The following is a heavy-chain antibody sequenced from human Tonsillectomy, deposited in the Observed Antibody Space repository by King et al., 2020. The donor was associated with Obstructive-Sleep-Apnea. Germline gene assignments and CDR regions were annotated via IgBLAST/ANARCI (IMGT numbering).Heavy chain of an antibody. V-gene: IGHV3-23*04. D-gene: IGHD6-13*01. CDR1: GFTFSRYA. CDR3: AKDRRAYSSSWSSFDY. CDR2: ISGSGGST. Sequence: VQLVQSGGGLVQPGGSLRLSCAASGFTFSRYAMSWVRQAPGKGLVWVSAISGSGGSTYYADSGKGRFTISRDNSKNTLYLQMNSLRAEDTAVYYCAKDRRAYSSSWSSFDYWGQGTLVTVSS. J-gene: IGHJ4*02.